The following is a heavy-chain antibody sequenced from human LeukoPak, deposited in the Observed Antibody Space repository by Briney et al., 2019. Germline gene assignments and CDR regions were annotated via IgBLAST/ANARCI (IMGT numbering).Heavy chain of an antibody. J-gene: IGHJ4*02. V-gene: IGHV5-51*01. CDR1: GYSFTSYW. Sequence: GESLKTSFKASGYSFTSYWIGWVRQMPGKGLEWMGIIYPYESDTRYSPSFQGQVTISANKPISTAYLQWSNLKASDTAMYYCARHIGYSAWNPDYWGQGTLVTVSS. CDR2: IYPYESDT. D-gene: IGHD5-12*01. CDR3: ARHIGYSAWNPDY.